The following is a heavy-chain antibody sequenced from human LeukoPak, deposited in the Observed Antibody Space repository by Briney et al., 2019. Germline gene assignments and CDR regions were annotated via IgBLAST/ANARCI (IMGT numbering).Heavy chain of an antibody. J-gene: IGHJ4*02. D-gene: IGHD6-13*01. CDR2: ISSDGSDT. V-gene: IGHV3-74*01. CDR1: GFSFSSYW. CDR3: AKDKSSSWYYFDY. Sequence: GGSLRLSCVASGFSFSSYWMHWVRQDPGKGLMWVARISSDGSDTKYGDSVKGRFTISRDNAKNTLYLQMNSLRAEDTAVYYCAKDKSSSWYYFDYWGQGTLVTVSS.